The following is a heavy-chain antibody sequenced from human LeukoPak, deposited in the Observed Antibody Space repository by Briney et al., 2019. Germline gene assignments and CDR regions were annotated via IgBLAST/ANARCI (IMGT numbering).Heavy chain of an antibody. CDR1: GFTFSSYG. V-gene: IGHV3-30*02. CDR3: AKDQIVGAPAPSFDF. Sequence: GGSLRLSCAASGFTFSSYGMHWVREAPGKGLEWGAFIRFDGSNKYYPDSLKGRFTISRDNSKNTLYLQMNSLRADDTAIYYCAKDQIVGAPAPSFDFWGQGTLVTVSS. CDR2: IRFDGSNK. D-gene: IGHD1-26*01. J-gene: IGHJ4*02.